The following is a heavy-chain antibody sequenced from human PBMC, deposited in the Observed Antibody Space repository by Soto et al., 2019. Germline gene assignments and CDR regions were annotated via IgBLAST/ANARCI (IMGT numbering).Heavy chain of an antibody. Sequence: PGGSLRLSCAASGFTFSSYSMNWVRQAPGKGLEWVSSISSSSSYIYYADSVKGRFTISRDNAKNSLYLQMNSLRAEDTAVYYCASTPIAFYDSCYYYMDVWGKGTTVTVSS. CDR1: GFTFSSYS. CDR3: ASTPIAFYDSCYYYMDV. D-gene: IGHD3-3*01. CDR2: ISSSSSYI. J-gene: IGHJ6*03. V-gene: IGHV3-21*01.